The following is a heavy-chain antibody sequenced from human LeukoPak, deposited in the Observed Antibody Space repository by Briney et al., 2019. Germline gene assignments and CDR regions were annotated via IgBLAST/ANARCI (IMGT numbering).Heavy chain of an antibody. D-gene: IGHD4-17*01. V-gene: IGHV3-30-3*01. Sequence: GGSLRLSCAASGFTFSSYWMSWVRQAPGKGLEWVAVISYDGSNKYYADSVKGRFTISRDNSKNTLYLQMNSLRPDDTAVYYCARDIAVTNFDYWGQGTLVTVSS. J-gene: IGHJ4*02. CDR3: ARDIAVTNFDY. CDR1: GFTFSSYW. CDR2: ISYDGSNK.